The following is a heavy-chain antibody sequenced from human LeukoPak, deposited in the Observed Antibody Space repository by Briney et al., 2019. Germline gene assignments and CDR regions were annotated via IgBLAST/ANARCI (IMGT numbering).Heavy chain of an antibody. Sequence: GGSLRLSCAASGFTFSSYAMHWVRQAPGKGLEWVAVIPYDGSNKYYADSVKGRFTISRDNSKNTLYLQMNSLRAEDTAVYYCARDLPYCSSTSCYSGIDYWGQGTLVTVSS. V-gene: IGHV3-30*04. J-gene: IGHJ4*02. CDR2: IPYDGSNK. D-gene: IGHD2-2*01. CDR1: GFTFSSYA. CDR3: ARDLPYCSSTSCYSGIDY.